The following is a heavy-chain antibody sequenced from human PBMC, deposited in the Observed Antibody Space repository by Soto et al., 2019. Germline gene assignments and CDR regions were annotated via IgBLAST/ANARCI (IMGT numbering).Heavy chain of an antibody. J-gene: IGHJ4*02. Sequence: LSLTCTVSGGSISSSSYYWGWIRQPPGKGLEWIGSIYYSGSTYYNPSLKSRVTTSVDTSKNQFSLKLSSVTAADTAVYYCARHAYYYDSWGQGTLVTVSS. CDR2: IYYSGST. CDR3: ARHAYYYDS. CDR1: GGSISSSSYY. D-gene: IGHD3-22*01. V-gene: IGHV4-39*01.